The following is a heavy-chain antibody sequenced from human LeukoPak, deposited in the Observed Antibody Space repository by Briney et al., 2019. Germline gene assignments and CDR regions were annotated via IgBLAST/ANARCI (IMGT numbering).Heavy chain of an antibody. CDR3: AKARVGSKWDSVDY. CDR2: ISGDGGGT. V-gene: IGHV3-43*02. J-gene: IGHJ4*02. Sequence: PGGSLRLSCAASGFTFDDCAMHWVRQALGKGLEWVSLISGDGGGTYYADSVKGRFTISRDNSKNSLYLQMNSLRTEDTALYYCAKARVGSKWDSVDYWGQGILVTVSS. D-gene: IGHD1-26*01. CDR1: GFTFDDCA.